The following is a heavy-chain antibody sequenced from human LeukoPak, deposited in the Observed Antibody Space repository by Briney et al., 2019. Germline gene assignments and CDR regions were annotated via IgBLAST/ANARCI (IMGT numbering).Heavy chain of an antibody. V-gene: IGHV4-39*01. D-gene: IGHD5-18*01. J-gene: IGHJ4*02. Sequence: SETLSLTCTVSGGSISSSSYYWGWIRQPPGKGLEWIGSIYYSGSTYYNPSLKSRVTISVDTSKNQFSLKLSSVTAADTAVYYCAGPGYSYGYRTYYFDYWGQGTLVTVSS. CDR3: AGPGYSYGYRTYYFDY. CDR2: IYYSGST. CDR1: GGSISSSSYY.